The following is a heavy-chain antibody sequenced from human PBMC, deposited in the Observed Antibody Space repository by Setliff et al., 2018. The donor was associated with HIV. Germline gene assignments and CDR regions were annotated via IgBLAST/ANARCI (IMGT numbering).Heavy chain of an antibody. CDR2: VNHNGNI. CDR1: GVPLSDYY. D-gene: IGHD2-21*02. CDR3: AISIVGVTSEMY. J-gene: IGHJ4*02. V-gene: IGHV4-34*01. Sequence: SETLSLTCTLNGVPLSDYYWNWIRQSPGKRLEWIVEVNHNGNINYNPSLKSRVTVSVDTSKTQYSLKMISVTAADTAMYYCAISIVGVTSEMYWAQGTQVTVS.